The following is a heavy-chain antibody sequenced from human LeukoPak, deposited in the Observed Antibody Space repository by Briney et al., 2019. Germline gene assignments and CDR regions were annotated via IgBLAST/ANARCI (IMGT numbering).Heavy chain of an antibody. CDR3: TRQGNALPPNY. D-gene: IGHD2-2*01. J-gene: IGHJ4*02. CDR2: IYYSGST. Sequence: SETLSLTCSVSGDSLSSVGYYWGWIRHSPGKGLEWIGSIYYSGSTYYNPSLKSRVTISVDTSKSQLSLKLSSVIAADTAMYYCTRQGNALPPNYWGQGTLVTVSS. CDR1: GDSLSSVGYY. V-gene: IGHV4-39*01.